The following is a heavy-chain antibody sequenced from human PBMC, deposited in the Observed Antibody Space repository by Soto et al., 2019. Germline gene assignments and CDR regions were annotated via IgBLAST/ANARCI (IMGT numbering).Heavy chain of an antibody. CDR2: INPDGSEK. J-gene: IGHJ4*02. V-gene: IGHV3-7*01. CDR1: GSTFSNYD. Sequence: LRLSCEASGSTFSNYDMDWVRQAPGKGLEWVANINPDGSEKHYVDSVKGRFTISRDNAKNSLYLQMSSLTAEDSALYYCSRSLDSWGQGTRVTVSS. CDR3: SRSLDS.